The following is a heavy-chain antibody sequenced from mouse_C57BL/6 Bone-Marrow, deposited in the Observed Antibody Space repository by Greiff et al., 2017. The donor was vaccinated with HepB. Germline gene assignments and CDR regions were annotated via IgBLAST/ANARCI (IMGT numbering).Heavy chain of an antibody. Sequence: QVQLQQSGAELVRPGTSVKVSCKASGYAFTNYLIEWVKQRPGQGLEWIGVINPGSGGTNYNEKFKGKATLTADKSSSTAYTQLSSLTSEDSAVYFCARLATTVAEGYFDVWGTGTTVTVSS. CDR1: GYAFTNYL. J-gene: IGHJ1*03. CDR2: INPGSGGT. V-gene: IGHV1-54*01. D-gene: IGHD1-1*01. CDR3: ARLATTVAEGYFDV.